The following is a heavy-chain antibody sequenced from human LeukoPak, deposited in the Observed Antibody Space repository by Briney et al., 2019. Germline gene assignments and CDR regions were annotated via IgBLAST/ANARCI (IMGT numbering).Heavy chain of an antibody. J-gene: IGHJ1*01. D-gene: IGHD3-3*01. CDR1: GFTFSSYW. V-gene: IGHV3-7*01. Sequence: GGSLRLSCAASGFTFSSYWMTWGRQAPGKGLEWVANVRQDGSEKNYVDSVKGRFTISRDNAKNSLYLQMNSLRVEDTAVYFCMRQNRAYFFGHWGQGTLVTVSS. CDR3: MRQNRAYFFGH. CDR2: VRQDGSEK.